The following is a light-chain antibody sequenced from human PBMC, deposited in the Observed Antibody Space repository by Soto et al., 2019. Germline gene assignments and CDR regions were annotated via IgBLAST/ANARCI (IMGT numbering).Light chain of an antibody. Sequence: EIVLTQSPGTLSLSPGERGTLSCRASQNVSSSYLGWYQQKPGQAPRLLIYDASSRATDIPDRFSGSGSVTDFTLTISRLEPEVFAVYYCQQYGNSPKTFGRGTRLEIK. V-gene: IGKV3-20*01. J-gene: IGKJ5*01. CDR2: DAS. CDR3: QQYGNSPKT. CDR1: QNVSSSY.